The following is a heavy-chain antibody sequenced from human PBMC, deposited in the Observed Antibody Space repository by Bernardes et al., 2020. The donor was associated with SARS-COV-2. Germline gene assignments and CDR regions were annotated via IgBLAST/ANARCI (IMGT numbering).Heavy chain of an antibody. CDR3: AHRGIGDYSSSWYGYFDY. V-gene: IGHV2-5*02. CDR1: GFSLSTSGVG. CDR2: IYWDDDK. Sequence: SGPTLVKPTQTLTLTCTFSGFSLSTSGVGVGWIRQPPGKALEWLALIYWDDDKRYSPSLKSRLTITKDTSKNQVVLTMTNMDPVDTATYYCAHRGIGDYSSSWYGYFDYWGQGTLVTVSS. J-gene: IGHJ4*02. D-gene: IGHD6-13*01.